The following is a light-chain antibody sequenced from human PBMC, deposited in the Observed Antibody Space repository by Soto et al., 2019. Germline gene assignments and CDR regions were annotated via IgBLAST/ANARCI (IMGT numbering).Light chain of an antibody. J-gene: IGKJ1*01. Sequence: ILMTQSPATLSVSPGERATLSCRASQSVSNNLAWYQQKPGQAPRLLIYDASTRATGIPARFSGSGSGTECTLTISGLQSEDFAVYYCQQYTNWPPWTFGQGTKVEIK. CDR1: QSVSNN. CDR2: DAS. V-gene: IGKV3-15*01. CDR3: QQYTNWPPWT.